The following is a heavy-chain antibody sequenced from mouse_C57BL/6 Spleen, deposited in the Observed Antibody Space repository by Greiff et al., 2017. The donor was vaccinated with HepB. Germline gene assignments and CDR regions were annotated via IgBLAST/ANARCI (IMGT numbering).Heavy chain of an antibody. Sequence: QVQLKQPGAELVKPGASVKLSCKASGYTFTSYWMHWVKQRPGRGLEWIGRIDPNSGGTKYNEKFKSKATLTVDKPSSTAYMQLSSLTSEDSAVYYCATRFTTAFDVWGTGTTVTVSS. D-gene: IGHD1-2*01. CDR1: GYTFTSYW. CDR2: IDPNSGGT. J-gene: IGHJ1*03. CDR3: ATRFTTAFDV. V-gene: IGHV1-72*01.